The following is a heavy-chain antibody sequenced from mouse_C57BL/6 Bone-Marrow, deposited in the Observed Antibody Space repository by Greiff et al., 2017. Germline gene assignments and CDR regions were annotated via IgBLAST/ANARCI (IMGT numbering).Heavy chain of an antibody. CDR1: GYTFTSYW. Sequence: QVQLKQPGAELVMPGASVKLSCKASGYTFTSYWMHWVKQRPGQGLEWIGEIDPSDSYTNYNQKFKGKSTLTVDKSSSTAYMQLSSLTSEDSAVYNCAREGVVTTGLYAMDYWGQKTSVTVSS. V-gene: IGHV1-69*01. CDR3: AREGVVTTGLYAMDY. J-gene: IGHJ4*01. CDR2: IDPSDSYT. D-gene: IGHD2-3*01.